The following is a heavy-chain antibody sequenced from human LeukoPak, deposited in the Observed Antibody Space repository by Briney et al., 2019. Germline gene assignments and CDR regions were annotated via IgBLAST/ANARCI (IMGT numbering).Heavy chain of an antibody. V-gene: IGHV4-34*01. CDR1: GGSFSGYY. D-gene: IGHD1-14*01. CDR3: ARDVRNSY. Sequence: SETLSLTCAVYGGSFSGYYWSWIRQPPGKGLEWIGEINHSGSTNYNPSLKSRVTISVDTSKNQFSLKLSSVTAADTAVYYCARDVRNSYWGQGTLVTVSS. CDR2: INHSGST. J-gene: IGHJ4*02.